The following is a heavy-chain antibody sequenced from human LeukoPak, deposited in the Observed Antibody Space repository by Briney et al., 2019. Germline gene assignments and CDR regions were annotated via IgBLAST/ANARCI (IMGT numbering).Heavy chain of an antibody. CDR3: VREDTPATANY. CDR1: GFTFSSYA. V-gene: IGHV3-23*01. D-gene: IGHD2-21*02. CDR2: ISGSGGST. J-gene: IGHJ4*02. Sequence: GGSLRLSCAASGFTFSSYAMSWVRQAPGKGLEWVSAISGSGGSTYYADSVKGRFTISRDNSKNTLFLQMHSLRPGDTAVYYCVREDTPATANYWGQGTLVTISS.